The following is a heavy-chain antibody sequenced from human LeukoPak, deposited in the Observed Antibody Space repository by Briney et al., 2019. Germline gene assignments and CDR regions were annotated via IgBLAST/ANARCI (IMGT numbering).Heavy chain of an antibody. D-gene: IGHD6-13*01. J-gene: IGHJ4*02. CDR2: INPNSGGT. CDR1: GYIFTGYY. V-gene: IGHV1-2*02. Sequence: ASVKVSCKASGYIFTGYYMHWVRQAPGQGLEWMGWINPNSGGTNYAQKFQGRVTMTMDTSISTAYMEPSRLRSDDTAVYYCAREEEAGTMGYWGQGTLVTVSS. CDR3: AREEEAGTMGY.